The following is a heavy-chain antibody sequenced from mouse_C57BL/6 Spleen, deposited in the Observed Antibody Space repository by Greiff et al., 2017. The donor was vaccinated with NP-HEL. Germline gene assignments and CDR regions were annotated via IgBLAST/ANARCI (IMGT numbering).Heavy chain of an antibody. V-gene: IGHV1-9*01. J-gene: IGHJ4*01. Sequence: VQLQQSGAELMKPGASVKLSCKATGYTFTGYWIEWVKQRPGHGLEWIGEILPGSGSTNYNEKFKGKATFTADTSSNTAYMQLSSLTTEDSAIYYCARERFITTVVASYYAMDYWGQGTSVTVSS. CDR3: ARERFITTVVASYYAMDY. D-gene: IGHD1-1*01. CDR2: ILPGSGST. CDR1: GYTFTGYW.